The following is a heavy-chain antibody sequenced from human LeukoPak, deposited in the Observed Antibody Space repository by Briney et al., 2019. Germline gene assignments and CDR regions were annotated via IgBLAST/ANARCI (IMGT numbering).Heavy chain of an antibody. J-gene: IGHJ5*02. Sequence: ASVKVSCKASGYTFTSYGISWVRQAPGQGLEWMGWINPNSGGTNYAQKFQGRVTMTRDTSISTAYMELSRLRSDDTAVYYCARELVTAIEGVGWFDPWGQGTLVTVSS. V-gene: IGHV1-2*02. D-gene: IGHD2-21*02. CDR3: ARELVTAIEGVGWFDP. CDR1: GYTFTSYG. CDR2: INPNSGGT.